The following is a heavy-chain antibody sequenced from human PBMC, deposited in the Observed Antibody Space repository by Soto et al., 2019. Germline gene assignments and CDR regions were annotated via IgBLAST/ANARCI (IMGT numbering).Heavy chain of an antibody. D-gene: IGHD3-3*01. Sequence: SVKVSCKASGGTFSSYAISWVRQAPGQGLEWMGGIIPIFGTANYAQKFQGRVTITADESTSTAYMELSSLRSEDTAVYYCARGLDFWSGPGRFDPWGQGTLVTVSS. CDR2: IIPIFGTA. J-gene: IGHJ5*02. V-gene: IGHV1-69*13. CDR1: GGTFSSYA. CDR3: ARGLDFWSGPGRFDP.